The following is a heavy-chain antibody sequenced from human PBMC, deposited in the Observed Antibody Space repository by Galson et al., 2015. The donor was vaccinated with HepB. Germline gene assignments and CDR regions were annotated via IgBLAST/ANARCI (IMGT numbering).Heavy chain of an antibody. Sequence: SVKVSCKASGYTFTGYYMHWVRQAPGQGLEWMGWINPNSGGTNYAQKFQGWVTMTRDTSISTAYMELSRLRSDDTAVYYCARDSGHSGSYSLDYWGQGTLVTVSS. CDR3: ARDSGHSGSYSLDY. V-gene: IGHV1-2*04. CDR1: GYTFTGYY. J-gene: IGHJ4*02. CDR2: INPNSGGT. D-gene: IGHD1-26*01.